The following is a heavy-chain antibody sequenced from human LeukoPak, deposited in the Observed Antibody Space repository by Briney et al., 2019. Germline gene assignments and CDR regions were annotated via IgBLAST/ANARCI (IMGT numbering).Heavy chain of an antibody. CDR3: AKVRSSGWYYFDY. J-gene: IGHJ4*02. V-gene: IGHV3-23*01. Sequence: GGSLRLSCAASGLTFSSYAMSWVRQAPGNGLELGSAISGSGGSTYYADSVKGRFTISRDNSKNTLYLQMNSLRAGGTAVYYCAKVRSSGWYYFDYWGQGTLVTVSS. D-gene: IGHD6-19*01. CDR2: ISGSGGST. CDR1: GLTFSSYA.